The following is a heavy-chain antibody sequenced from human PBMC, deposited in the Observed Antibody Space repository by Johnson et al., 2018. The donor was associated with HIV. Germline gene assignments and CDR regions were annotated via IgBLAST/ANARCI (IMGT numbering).Heavy chain of an antibody. CDR1: GFTFPNSL. Sequence: QLVESGGGLVKPGGSLRLSCAASGFTFPNSLRGPRDSPNGGSTYLIDSGKDRFNTSRDNAKNTLFLQMNSLRAEDTAVYYCAKDGGITIFGVVMSDDAFDIWGQGTMVTVSS. CDR3: AKDGGITIFGVVMSDDAFDI. CDR2: ST. J-gene: IGHJ3*02. V-gene: IGHV3-25*04. D-gene: IGHD3-3*01.